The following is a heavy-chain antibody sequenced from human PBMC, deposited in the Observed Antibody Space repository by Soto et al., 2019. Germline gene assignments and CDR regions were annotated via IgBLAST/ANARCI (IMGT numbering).Heavy chain of an antibody. CDR2: IFYLGSS. Sequence: SETLSLTCTVSGDSIISRDFYWGWVRQPPGKGLEWIGSIFYLGSSYYNPSLKSRVTMSVDTSKNQFSLRLRSVTAADTALYFCARHSLALRKNNWFDPWGQGIMVTVSS. D-gene: IGHD3-3*02. CDR1: GDSIISRDFY. CDR3: ARHSLALRKNNWFDP. J-gene: IGHJ5*02. V-gene: IGHV4-39*01.